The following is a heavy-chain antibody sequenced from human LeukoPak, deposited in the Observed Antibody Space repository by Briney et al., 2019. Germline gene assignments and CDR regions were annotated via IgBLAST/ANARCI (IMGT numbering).Heavy chain of an antibody. CDR1: GDSISSYY. CDR3: ASIAAAYDY. D-gene: IGHD6-13*01. CDR2: IYYSGST. V-gene: IGHV4-59*01. Sequence: SETLSLTCTVSGDSISSYYWTWIRQPPGKGLEWIGYIYYSGSTNYNPSLKSRVTISVDTSKNQFSLKLCSVTAADTAVYYCASIAAAYDYWGQGTLVTVSP. J-gene: IGHJ4*02.